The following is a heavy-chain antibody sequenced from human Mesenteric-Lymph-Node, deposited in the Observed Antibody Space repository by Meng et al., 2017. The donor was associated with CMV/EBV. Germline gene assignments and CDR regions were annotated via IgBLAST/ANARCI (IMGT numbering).Heavy chain of an antibody. J-gene: IGHJ4*02. Sequence: ASVKVSCKASGYTFTGYYIHWVRQAPGRGLEWMGWVNPNSGGTNYAQEFQGRVTITRDTSISAAYMELNRLTSDDTAVYYCARDRGLYKYGSRTSHYFDYWGQGTLVTVSS. CDR3: ARDRGLYKYGSRTSHYFDY. CDR2: VNPNSGGT. D-gene: IGHD5-18*01. CDR1: GYTFTGYY. V-gene: IGHV1-2*02.